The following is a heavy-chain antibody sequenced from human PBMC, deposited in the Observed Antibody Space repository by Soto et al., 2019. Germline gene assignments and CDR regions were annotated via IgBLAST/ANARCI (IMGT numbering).Heavy chain of an antibody. Sequence: GASVKVSCKASGYRFIDFFLHWVRQAPGQGLEWMGWINPKNGDTNYAQKFQDRVTMTRDTSISVAYMDLSGLNSGDTAVYYCARDNSGANFGYWGQVALVTVSS. CDR2: INPKNGDT. CDR3: ARDNSGANFGY. J-gene: IGHJ4*02. V-gene: IGHV1-2*02. CDR1: GYRFIDFF. D-gene: IGHD2-15*01.